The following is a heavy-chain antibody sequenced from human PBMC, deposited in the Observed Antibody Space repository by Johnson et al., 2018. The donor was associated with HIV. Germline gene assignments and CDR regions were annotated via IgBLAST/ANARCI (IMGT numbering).Heavy chain of an antibody. CDR2: INWNGDRT. D-gene: IGHD3-16*01. V-gene: IGHV3-20*04. Sequence: VQLVESGGGLVQPGGSLRLSCAASGFTVSSNYMNWVRQAPGKGLEWVSNINWNGDRTGYEDSVKGRFTISRDNAKNSRYLQMNSLKAEDTAVYYCARDRIWGYAFDIWGQGTMVTVSS. CDR3: ARDRIWGYAFDI. CDR1: GFTVSSNY. J-gene: IGHJ3*02.